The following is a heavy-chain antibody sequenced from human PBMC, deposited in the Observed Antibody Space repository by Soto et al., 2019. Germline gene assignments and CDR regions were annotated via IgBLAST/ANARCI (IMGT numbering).Heavy chain of an antibody. CDR3: ARDHGGTDFAEWTYYFDY. V-gene: IGHV3-30-3*01. CDR2: ISYDGSNK. J-gene: IGHJ4*02. CDR1: GFTFSSYA. D-gene: IGHD3-3*01. Sequence: GGPLRLSCAASGFTFSSYAMHWVRQAPGKGLEWVAVISYDGSNKYYADSVKGRFTISRDNSKNTLYLQMNSLRAEDTAVYYCARDHGGTDFAEWTYYFDYWGQGTLVTVSS.